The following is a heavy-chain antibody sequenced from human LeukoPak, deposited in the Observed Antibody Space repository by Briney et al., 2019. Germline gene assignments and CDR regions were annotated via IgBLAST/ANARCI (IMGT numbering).Heavy chain of an antibody. CDR2: ISGDGGGT. J-gene: IGHJ4*02. Sequence: GGSLRLSCAASGFIFSSYAMYWVRQTPGKGLEYVSSISGDGGGTFYANSVKDRFTISRDNSKNTLYLQMGSLRAEDMAVYYCARGVYDSSASYSQPKYYFDYWGQGTLGTVPS. D-gene: IGHD3-22*01. CDR1: GFIFSSYA. V-gene: IGHV3-64*01. CDR3: ARGVYDSSASYSQPKYYFDY.